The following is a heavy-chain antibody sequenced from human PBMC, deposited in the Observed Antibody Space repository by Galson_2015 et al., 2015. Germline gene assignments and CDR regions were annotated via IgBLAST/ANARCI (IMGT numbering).Heavy chain of an antibody. J-gene: IGHJ5*02. CDR1: GFTLGFYS. CDR3: TRGDYGDNWFDP. V-gene: IGHV3-30*04. Sequence: SLRLSCAASGFTLGFYSMNWVRQGPGKGLEWVAVMSYDGSYKYYADSVKGRFTISRDISNNTLFLQMNSLRGEDTAVYYCTRGDYGDNWFDPWGQGTLVAVSS. CDR2: MSYDGSYK. D-gene: IGHD4-17*01.